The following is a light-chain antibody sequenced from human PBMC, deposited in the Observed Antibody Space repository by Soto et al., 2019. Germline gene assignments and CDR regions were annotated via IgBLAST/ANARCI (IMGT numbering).Light chain of an antibody. CDR3: QQYENLPPT. J-gene: IGKJ4*01. CDR2: DAS. Sequence: DIPITQSPSTLSASVVERVTITCRASQTITRWMAWYQQKPGKAPKLLIYDASRLETGVPSRFSGSGLGTDFAFTISSLQPDDFATYFCQQYENLPPTFGGGTKVDIK. CDR1: QTITRW. V-gene: IGKV1-33*01.